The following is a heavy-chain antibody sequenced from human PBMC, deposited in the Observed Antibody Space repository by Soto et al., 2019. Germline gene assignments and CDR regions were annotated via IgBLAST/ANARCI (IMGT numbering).Heavy chain of an antibody. CDR1: GFTFSSYA. V-gene: IGHV3-23*01. D-gene: IGHD3-22*01. CDR3: AKATYYYDSSGYYYFDY. J-gene: IGHJ4*02. CDR2: ISGSGGST. Sequence: VGSLRLSCAASGFTFSSYAMSWVRQAPGKGLEWVSAISGSGGSTYYADSVKGRFTISRDNSKNTLYLQMNSLRAEDTAVYYCAKATYYYDSSGYYYFDYWGQGTLVTVSS.